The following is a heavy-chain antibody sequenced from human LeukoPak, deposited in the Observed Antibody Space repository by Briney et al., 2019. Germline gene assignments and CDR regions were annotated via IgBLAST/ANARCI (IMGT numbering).Heavy chain of an antibody. CDR1: GGSISSYY. J-gene: IGHJ5*02. CDR2: IYYSGST. CDR3: ARDSLGYNWFDP. V-gene: IGHV4-59*01. D-gene: IGHD6-13*01. Sequence: SETLSLTCTVSGGSISSYYWSWIRQPPGKGLEWIGCIYYSGSTNYNPSLKSRVTISVDTSKNQFSLKLSSVTAADTAVYYCARDSLGYNWFDPWGQGTLVTVSS.